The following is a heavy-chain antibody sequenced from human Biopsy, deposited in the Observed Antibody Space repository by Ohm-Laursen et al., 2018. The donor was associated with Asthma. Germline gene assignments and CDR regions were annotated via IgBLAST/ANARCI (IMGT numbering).Heavy chain of an antibody. CDR1: GYPFIGYH. Sequence: ASVKVSCKASGYPFIGYHIHWMRQAPGQGLEWMGRINPNSGATNYAQKFQGRVTITADESTSTAYMELTSLRKEDTAVYYCARGGYYGDRRHHNGLDVWGQGTTVTVSS. J-gene: IGHJ6*02. CDR2: INPNSGAT. V-gene: IGHV1-2*06. D-gene: IGHD4-17*01. CDR3: ARGGYYGDRRHHNGLDV.